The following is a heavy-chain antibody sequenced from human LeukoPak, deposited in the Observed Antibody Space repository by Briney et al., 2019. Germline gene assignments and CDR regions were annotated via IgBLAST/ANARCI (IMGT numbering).Heavy chain of an antibody. CDR1: GYTLTELS. D-gene: IGHD6-19*01. CDR2: FDPEDGET. J-gene: IGHJ4*02. V-gene: IGHV1-24*01. CDR3: AAEAQWLALLDFDY. Sequence: ASVKVSCKVSGYTLTELSMHWVRQAPGKGLEWMGGFDPEDGETIYAQKFQGRVTMTEDTSTDTAYMELSSLRSEDTAVYYCAAEAQWLALLDFDYWGQGTLVTVSS.